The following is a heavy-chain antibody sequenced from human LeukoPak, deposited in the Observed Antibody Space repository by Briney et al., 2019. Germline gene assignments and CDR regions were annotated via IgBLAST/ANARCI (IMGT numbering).Heavy chain of an antibody. Sequence: GGSLRLSCAASGFTFSDSAMHWVRQASGKGLEWVDRVKTKPNNYATVYAASVKGRFTISRDDSKNTAYLQMNSLKTEDTAVYYCIRDAVDYWGQGTLVTVSS. D-gene: IGHD2-8*01. CDR2: VKTKPNNYAT. J-gene: IGHJ4*02. CDR3: IRDAVDY. V-gene: IGHV3-73*01. CDR1: GFTFSDSA.